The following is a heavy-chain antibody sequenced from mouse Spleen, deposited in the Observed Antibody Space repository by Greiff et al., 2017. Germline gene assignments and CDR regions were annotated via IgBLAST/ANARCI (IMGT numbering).Heavy chain of an antibody. CDR3: ARRGFDY. CDR1: GFTFSSYA. CDR2: ISDGGSYT. Sequence: EVRLVESGGGLVKPGGSLKLSCAASGFTFSSYAMSWVRQTPEKRLEWVATISDGGSYTYYPDNVKGRFTISRDNAKNNLYLQMSHLKSEDTAMYYCARRGFDYWGQGTTLTVSS. V-gene: IGHV5-4*03. J-gene: IGHJ2*01.